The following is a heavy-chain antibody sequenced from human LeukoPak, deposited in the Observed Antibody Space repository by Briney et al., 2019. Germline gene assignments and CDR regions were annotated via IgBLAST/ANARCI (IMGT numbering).Heavy chain of an antibody. Sequence: PSDTLSLTCTVSGGSISSSSYYWGWIRQPPGKGLEWFGSIYYSGSTYYNPSLKSRVTISVDTSKNQFSLKLSSVTAADTAVYYCARDPNEGYFDWLLGHYFDYWGQGTLVTVSS. CDR2: IYYSGST. D-gene: IGHD3-9*01. V-gene: IGHV4-39*07. CDR1: GGSISSSSYY. J-gene: IGHJ4*02. CDR3: ARDPNEGYFDWLLGHYFDY.